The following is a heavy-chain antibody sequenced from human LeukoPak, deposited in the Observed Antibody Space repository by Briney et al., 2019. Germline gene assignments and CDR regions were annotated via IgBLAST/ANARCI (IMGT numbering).Heavy chain of an antibody. CDR3: ARDPDHGGD. CDR2: IGYGGSDT. Sequence: GGSLRLSCTVSGFTLSSYEMTWFRQAPGKGLEWVSSIGYGGSDTHYADSVKGRFTVSRDNSKNTLYLQMNSLRAEDTAVYYCARDPDHGGDWGQGTLVTVSS. V-gene: IGHV3-23*01. J-gene: IGHJ4*02. CDR1: GFTLSSYE. D-gene: IGHD4-23*01.